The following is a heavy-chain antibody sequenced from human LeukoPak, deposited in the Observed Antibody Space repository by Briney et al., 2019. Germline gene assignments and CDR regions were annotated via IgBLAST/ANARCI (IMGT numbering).Heavy chain of an antibody. J-gene: IGHJ6*03. CDR1: DYSIRSGHY. CDR3: ARHQYSSSFLEYYMDV. D-gene: IGHD6-6*01. Sequence: PSETLSLTCTVSDYSIRSGHYWGWIRQPPGKGLEWIGSFHHSGSTYYNPSLKSRATISVDTSKNQFSLKLSSVTAADTAVYYCARHQYSSSFLEYYMDVWGKGTTVTVSS. V-gene: IGHV4-38-2*02. CDR2: FHHSGST.